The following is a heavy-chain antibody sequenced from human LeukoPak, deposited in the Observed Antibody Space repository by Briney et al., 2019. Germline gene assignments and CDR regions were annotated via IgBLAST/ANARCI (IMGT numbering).Heavy chain of an antibody. V-gene: IGHV4-39*01. J-gene: IGHJ5*02. CDR3: ARGRRPPPWFDP. CDR2: IYYSGST. CDR1: GGSISSSSYY. Sequence: PSETLSLTCTVSGGSISSSSYYWGWIRQPPGKGLEWIGSIYYSGSTYYNPSLKSRVTISVDASKNQFSLKLSSVTAADTAVYYCARGRRPPPWFDPWGQGTLVTVSS.